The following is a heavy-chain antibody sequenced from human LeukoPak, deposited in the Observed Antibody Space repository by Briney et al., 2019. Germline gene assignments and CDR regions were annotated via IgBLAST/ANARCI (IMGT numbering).Heavy chain of an antibody. CDR2: IIPIFGTA. V-gene: IGHV1-69*06. J-gene: IGHJ4*02. Sequence: SVKVSCKASGGTFSSYAISWVRQAPGQGLEWMGGIIPIFGTANYAQKFQGRVTITADKSTSTAYMELSSLRSEDTAVYYCAGKWMAAPDYFDYWGQGTLVTVSS. CDR3: AGKWMAAPDYFDY. D-gene: IGHD5-24*01. CDR1: GGTFSSYA.